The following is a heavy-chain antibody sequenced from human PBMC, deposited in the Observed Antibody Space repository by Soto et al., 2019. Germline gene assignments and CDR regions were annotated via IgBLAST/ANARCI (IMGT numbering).Heavy chain of an antibody. J-gene: IGHJ4*02. V-gene: IGHV4-31*03. CDR3: ARASPRIAAAGTPFAY. CDR2: IYYSGST. CDR1: GGSISSDGYY. Sequence: TLSLTCTVSGGSISSDGYYWSWIRQHPGKGLEWIGYIYYSGSTYYNPSLKSRVTISVDTSKNQFSLKLSSVTAADTAVYYCARASPRIAAAGTPFAYWGQGTLVTVS. D-gene: IGHD6-13*01.